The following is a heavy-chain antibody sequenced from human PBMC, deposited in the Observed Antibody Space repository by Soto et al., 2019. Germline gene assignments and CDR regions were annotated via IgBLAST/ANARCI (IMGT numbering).Heavy chain of an antibody. V-gene: IGHV4-59*08. J-gene: IGHJ3*02. Sequence: ETLSLTCTVSGGSISSYYWSWIRQPPGKGLEWIGYIYYSGSTNYNPSLKSRVTISVDTSKNQFSLKLSSVTAADTAVYYCARLVRYCSGGSCYFTRDAFDIWGQGTMVTVSS. CDR3: ARLVRYCSGGSCYFTRDAFDI. CDR1: GGSISSYY. D-gene: IGHD2-15*01. CDR2: IYYSGST.